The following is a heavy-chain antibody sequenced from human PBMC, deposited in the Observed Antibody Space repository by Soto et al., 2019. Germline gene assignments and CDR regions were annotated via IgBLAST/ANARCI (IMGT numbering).Heavy chain of an antibody. J-gene: IGHJ2*01. CDR3: AHRMPYGDYDHWYFDL. CDR2: IYWDDDK. D-gene: IGHD4-17*01. Sequence: QITLKESGPTLVKPTQTLTLTCTFSGFSLSTSGVGVGWIRQPPGKALEWLALIYWDDDKRYSPSLKSRLTITKDTSKHQVVLTMTNMDPVDTATYYCAHRMPYGDYDHWYFDLWGRGTLVTVSS. CDR1: GFSLSTSGVG. V-gene: IGHV2-5*02.